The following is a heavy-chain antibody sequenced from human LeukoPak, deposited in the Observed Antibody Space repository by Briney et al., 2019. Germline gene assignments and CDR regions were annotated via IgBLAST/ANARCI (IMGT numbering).Heavy chain of an antibody. CDR1: GFTFSSYA. CDR3: AKKSGGAMVKGYYFEY. V-gene: IGHV3-23*01. J-gene: IGHJ4*02. Sequence: GGSLRLSCAASGFTFSSYAMSWVRQAPGKGLEWVSAISGSGGSTYYADSVKGRFTISRDNSKNTLYLQMNSLRAEDTAVYYCAKKSGGAMVKGYYFEYWGQGTLVTVSS. D-gene: IGHD5-18*01. CDR2: ISGSGGST.